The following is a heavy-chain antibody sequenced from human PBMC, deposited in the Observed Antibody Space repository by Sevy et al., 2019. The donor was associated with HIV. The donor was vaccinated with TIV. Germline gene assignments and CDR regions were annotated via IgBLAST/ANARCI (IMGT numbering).Heavy chain of an antibody. J-gene: IGHJ6*02. D-gene: IGHD4-17*01. CDR3: ARPRANYVDHYFFYAMDV. CDR2: ISYDGSDT. CDR1: GFTFRSFS. V-gene: IGHV3-30*19. Sequence: GGSLRLSCVASGFTFRSFSMHWVRQAPGKGLEWVALISYDGSDTYYADSVKGRFTVSRDNFKNTLFLQMNSLTTEDTAVYYCARPRANYVDHYFFYAMDVWGQGTTVTVSS.